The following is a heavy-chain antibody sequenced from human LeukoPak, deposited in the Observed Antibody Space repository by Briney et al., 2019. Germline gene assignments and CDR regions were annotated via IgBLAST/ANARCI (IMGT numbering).Heavy chain of an antibody. Sequence: GGSLRLSCAASGFTFSSYWMHWVRQAAGKGLVWVSRINSDGSSTSYADFVKGRFTISRDNAKNTLYLQMNSLRAEDTAVYYCARASYGLGHWDFDYWGQGTLVTVSS. CDR1: GFTFSSYW. CDR2: INSDGSST. CDR3: ARASYGLGHWDFDY. J-gene: IGHJ4*02. D-gene: IGHD3-16*01. V-gene: IGHV3-74*01.